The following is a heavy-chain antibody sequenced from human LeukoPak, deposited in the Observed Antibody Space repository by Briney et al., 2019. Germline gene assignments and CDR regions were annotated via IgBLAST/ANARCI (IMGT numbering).Heavy chain of an antibody. J-gene: IGHJ4*02. V-gene: IGHV4-34*01. CDR3: ARGFRGNIVVVPAAAFGY. Sequence: SETLSLTCAVYDGSFSGYYWSWIRQPPGKGLEWIGEINHSGSTYYNPSLKSRVTISVDTSKNQFSLKLSSVTAADTAVYYCARGFRGNIVVVPAAAFGYWGQGTLVTVSS. D-gene: IGHD2-2*01. CDR2: INHSGST. CDR1: DGSFSGYY.